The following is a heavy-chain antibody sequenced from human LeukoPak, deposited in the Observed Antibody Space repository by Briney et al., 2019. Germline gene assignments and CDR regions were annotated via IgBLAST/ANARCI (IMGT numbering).Heavy chain of an antibody. Sequence: SETLSLPCTVSGDSISSGPYYWGWIRQPPGKGRQWICSIYHSGSTYYNPSFKSRGTILVDTSKNLFSLKLSSVTAADTAAYYCARAHQFRLPHTWGQGNLVTVSS. V-gene: IGHV4-39*07. CDR1: GDSISSGPYY. CDR2: IYHSGST. D-gene: IGHD3-16*01. CDR3: ARAHQFRLPHT. J-gene: IGHJ4*02.